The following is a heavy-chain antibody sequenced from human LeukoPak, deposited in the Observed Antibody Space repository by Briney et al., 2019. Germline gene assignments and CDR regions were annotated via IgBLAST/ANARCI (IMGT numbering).Heavy chain of an antibody. CDR1: GYTFTSYD. D-gene: IGHD3-10*01. CDR2: IIPIFGTA. J-gene: IGHJ3*02. CDR3: ARDYGSGSSHAFDI. V-gene: IGHV1-69*01. Sequence: GGSLRLSCSASGYTFTSYDINWVRQAPGQGLEWMGGIIPIFGTANYAQKFQGRVTITADESTSTAYMELSSLRSEDTAVYYCARDYGSGSSHAFDIWGQGTMVTVSS.